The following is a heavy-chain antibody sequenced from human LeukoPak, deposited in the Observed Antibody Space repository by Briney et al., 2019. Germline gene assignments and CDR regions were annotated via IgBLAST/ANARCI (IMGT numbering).Heavy chain of an antibody. CDR1: GGSISRYY. Sequence: SETLSLTCTVSGGSISRYYWSWIRQPPGKGLEWIGYIYYSGSTNYNPSLKSRVTISLDTSKNQFSLKLSSVSAADTAVYYCARDEGNLDSTTSAFNIWGQGTMVTVSS. CDR2: IYYSGST. J-gene: IGHJ3*02. V-gene: IGHV4-59*01. D-gene: IGHD4-23*01. CDR3: ARDEGNLDSTTSAFNI.